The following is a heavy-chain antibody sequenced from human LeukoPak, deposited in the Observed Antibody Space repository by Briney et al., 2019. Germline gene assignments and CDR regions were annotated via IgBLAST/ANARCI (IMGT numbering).Heavy chain of an antibody. J-gene: IGHJ5*02. CDR3: ARVYSSSWYGWFDP. CDR2: MNPNSGNT. Sequence: SVKVSCKASGYTFTSYGISWVRQATGQGLEWMGWMNPNSGNTGYAQKFQGRVTMTRNTSISTAYMELSRLRSDDTAVYYCARVYSSSWYGWFDPWGQGTLVTVSS. V-gene: IGHV1-8*02. CDR1: GYTFTSYG. D-gene: IGHD6-13*01.